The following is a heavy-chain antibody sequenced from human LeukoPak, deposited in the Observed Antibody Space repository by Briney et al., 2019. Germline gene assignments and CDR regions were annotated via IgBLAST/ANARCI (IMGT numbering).Heavy chain of an antibody. CDR2: IIAYNVNT. CDR1: GYTFTSYG. J-gene: IGHJ5*02. Sequence: GAPVKVSCKASGYTFTSYGISWVRQAPGQGLEWMGWIIAYNVNTNYEKKLQGRVTMTTDTSTNTAYSELRSLRSDDTAVYYCARGLGLNLNWFDPWGQGTLVTVSS. CDR3: ARGLGLNLNWFDP. D-gene: IGHD3-9*01. V-gene: IGHV1-18*01.